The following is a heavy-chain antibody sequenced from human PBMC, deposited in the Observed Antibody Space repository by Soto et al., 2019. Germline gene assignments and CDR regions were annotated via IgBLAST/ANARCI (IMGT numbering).Heavy chain of an antibody. V-gene: IGHV4-59*01. J-gene: IGHJ4*02. CDR3: ARALGDYIWGTDYYFDY. CDR1: GGSISSYY. CDR2: IYYSGST. Sequence: SETLSLTCTVSGGSISSYYWSWIRQPPGKGLEWIGYIYYSGSTNYNPSLKSRVTISVDTSKNQFSLKLSSVTAADTAVYYCARALGDYIWGTDYYFDYWGQGTLVTVSS. D-gene: IGHD3-16*01.